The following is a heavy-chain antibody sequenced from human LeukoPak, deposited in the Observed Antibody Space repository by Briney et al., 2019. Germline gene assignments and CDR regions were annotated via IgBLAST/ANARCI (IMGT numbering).Heavy chain of an antibody. J-gene: IGHJ3*02. D-gene: IGHD4-17*01. CDR1: GGTFSSYA. Sequence: SVKVSCKASGGTFSSYAISWVRQAPGQGLEWMGGIIPIFGTANYAQKFQGRVTITADESTSAAYMELSSLRSEDTAVYYCARTPYLQMTTVTTGAFDIWGPRTMVTVSS. V-gene: IGHV1-69*13. CDR3: ARTPYLQMTTVTTGAFDI. CDR2: IIPIFGTA.